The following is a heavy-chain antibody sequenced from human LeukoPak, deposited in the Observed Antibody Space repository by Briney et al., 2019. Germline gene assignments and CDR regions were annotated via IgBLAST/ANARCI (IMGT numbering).Heavy chain of an antibody. Sequence: WASVKVSCKASGYTFTSYYMHWVRQAPGQGLEWMGIINPSGGSTSYAQKFQGRVTMTRDTSTSTVYMELSSLRSEDTAVYYCARAWSITGTWYYFAYWRQGTLVPVSS. D-gene: IGHD1-20*01. V-gene: IGHV1-46*01. J-gene: IGHJ4*02. CDR1: GYTFTSYY. CDR3: ARAWSITGTWYYFAY. CDR2: INPSGGST.